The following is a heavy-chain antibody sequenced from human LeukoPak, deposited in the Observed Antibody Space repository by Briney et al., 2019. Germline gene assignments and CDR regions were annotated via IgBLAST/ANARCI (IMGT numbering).Heavy chain of an antibody. V-gene: IGHV3-15*01. J-gene: IGHJ4*02. CDR3: TEEEITMIVVARG. Sequence: GGSLRPSCAASGFTFSNAWMSWVRQAPGKGLEWVGRIKSKTDGGTTDYAAPVKGRFTISRDDSKNTLYLQMNSLKTEDTAVYYCTEEEITMIVVARGWGQGTLVTVSS. CDR1: GFTFSNAW. CDR2: IKSKTDGGTT. D-gene: IGHD3-22*01.